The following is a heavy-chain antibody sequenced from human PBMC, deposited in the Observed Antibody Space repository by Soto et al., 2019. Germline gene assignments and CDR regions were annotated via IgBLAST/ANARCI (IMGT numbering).Heavy chain of an antibody. CDR2: ISSSSSTI. CDR3: ARERWLPTIVSWYFDL. CDR1: GFTFSSYS. J-gene: IGHJ2*01. Sequence: SGGSLRLSCAASGFTFSSYSMNWVRQAPGKGLEWVSYISSSSSTIYYADSVKGRFTISRDNAKNSLYLQMNSLRAEDTAVYYCARERWLPTIVSWYFDLWGRGTLVTVSS. D-gene: IGHD5-12*01. V-gene: IGHV3-48*01.